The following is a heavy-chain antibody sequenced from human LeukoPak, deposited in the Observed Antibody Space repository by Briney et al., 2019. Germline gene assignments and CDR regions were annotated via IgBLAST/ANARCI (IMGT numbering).Heavy chain of an antibody. CDR3: ARDPTVITSSRITIFGVVKSPHNWFDP. CDR1: GYSFTSYC. J-gene: IGHJ5*02. CDR2: ITPSDGGT. V-gene: IGHV1-46*01. D-gene: IGHD3-3*01. Sequence: ASVKVSCKASGYSFTSYCMRWVRQAPGQGLEWMGMITPSDGGTTYAQKFQGRVTMTRDTSTSTVHMELSRLRSEDTAIYFCARDPTVITSSRITIFGVVKSPHNWFDPWGQGTLVIVSS.